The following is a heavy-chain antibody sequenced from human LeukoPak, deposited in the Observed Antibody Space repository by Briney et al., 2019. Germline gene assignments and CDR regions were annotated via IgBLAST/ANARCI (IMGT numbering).Heavy chain of an antibody. CDR1: GFTFSSFK. V-gene: IGHV3-21*01. Sequence: PGGSLRLSCAASGFTFSSFKMTWVRQGPGKGLEWVASISPSSSYIFYADSLEGRVTVSRDNGKSSVFLQTSSLRVEDTAVYYCARDLTGGEYFDSWGQGTLVSVSS. CDR3: ARDLTGGEYFDS. CDR2: ISPSSSYI. J-gene: IGHJ4*02. D-gene: IGHD3-16*01.